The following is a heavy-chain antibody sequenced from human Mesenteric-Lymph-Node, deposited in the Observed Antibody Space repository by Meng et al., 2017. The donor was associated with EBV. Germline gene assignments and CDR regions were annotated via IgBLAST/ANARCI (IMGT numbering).Heavy chain of an antibody. CDR1: GYSFTNFG. Sequence: VGFGGEEKKTGAAVKGACKAAGYSFTNFGISWVRPAPGKGVEWLGWISADNGNTNYAEKFQGRVTMTTDTSTSTVHMEVRSLRPDDTAVYYCARTGGELLIWFDPWGQGTLVTVSS. D-gene: IGHD3-10*01. CDR3: ARTGGELLIWFDP. CDR2: ISADNGNT. V-gene: IGHV1-18*01. J-gene: IGHJ5*02.